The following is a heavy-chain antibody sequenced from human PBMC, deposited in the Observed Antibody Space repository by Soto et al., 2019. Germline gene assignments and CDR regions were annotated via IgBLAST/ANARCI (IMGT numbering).Heavy chain of an antibody. V-gene: IGHV3-30*18. J-gene: IGHJ4*02. CDR3: AKEGIELWSAFDY. D-gene: IGHD5-18*01. CDR1: GFTFSNYG. Sequence: QVQLVESGGGVVQPGRSLRLSCAASGFTFSNYGIHWVRQAPGKGLEWVAVISDDGKNEYYADSVKGRFTISRDNSKNTLYLQMNTLRLEDTAVYYCAKEGIELWSAFDYWGQGTLVTVSS. CDR2: ISDDGKNE.